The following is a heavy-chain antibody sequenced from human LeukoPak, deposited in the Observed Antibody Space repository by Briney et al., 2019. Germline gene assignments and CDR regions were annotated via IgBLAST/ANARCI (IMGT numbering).Heavy chain of an antibody. D-gene: IGHD6-13*01. CDR1: GFTFSNYD. CDR2: IGTAGDP. J-gene: IGHJ3*02. V-gene: IGHV3-13*05. Sequence: GGSLRLSCAASGFTFSNYDMHWVRQGTGKSLDWVSAIGTAGDPYYPGSVEGRFTISRENAKNSLYLQMNSLRGGDTAVYYCVAAPSKSSAFDIWGQGTMVTVSS. CDR3: VAAPSKSSAFDI.